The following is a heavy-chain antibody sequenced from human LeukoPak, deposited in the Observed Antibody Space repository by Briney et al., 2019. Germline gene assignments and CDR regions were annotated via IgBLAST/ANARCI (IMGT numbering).Heavy chain of an antibody. CDR2: IIPIFGTA. CDR3: ARVGGGSYFGWFDP. Sequence: ASVKVSCKASGGTFSSYAISWVRQAPGQGLEWMGGIIPIFGTANYAQKFQGRVTITTDESKSTAYMELSSLRSEDTAVYYCARVGGGSYFGWFDPWGQGTLVTLSS. V-gene: IGHV1-69*05. J-gene: IGHJ5*02. D-gene: IGHD1-26*01. CDR1: GGTFSSYA.